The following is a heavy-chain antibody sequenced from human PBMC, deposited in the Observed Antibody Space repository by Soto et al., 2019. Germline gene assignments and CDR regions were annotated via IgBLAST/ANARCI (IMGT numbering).Heavy chain of an antibody. V-gene: IGHV4-59*12. J-gene: IGHJ4*01. CDR1: GGSISSYY. CDR3: AREAGGVYVRGSYRNAGEGYFDY. CDR2: IYYSGST. D-gene: IGHD3-16*02. Sequence: SETLSLTCTVSGGSISSYYWSWIRQPPGKGLEWIGYIYYSGSTNYNPSLESRVNISVDTSKNQFSLRLSSVTAADTALYYCAREAGGVYVRGSYRNAGEGYFDYWGHGTMVTVSS.